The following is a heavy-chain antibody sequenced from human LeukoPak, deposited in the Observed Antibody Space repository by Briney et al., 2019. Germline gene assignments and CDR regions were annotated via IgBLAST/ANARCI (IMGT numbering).Heavy chain of an antibody. J-gene: IGHJ4*02. CDR1: GFTFSDYY. D-gene: IGHD2-15*01. CDR2: ISSSGSTI. V-gene: IGHV3-11*04. Sequence: PGGSLRLSCAASGFTFSDYYMSWIRQAPAKGLERVSYISSSGSTIYYADSVKGRFTISRDNAKNSLYLQMNSLRAEDTAVYYCARAEGLVVVAATIDYWGQGTLVTVSS. CDR3: ARAEGLVVVAATIDY.